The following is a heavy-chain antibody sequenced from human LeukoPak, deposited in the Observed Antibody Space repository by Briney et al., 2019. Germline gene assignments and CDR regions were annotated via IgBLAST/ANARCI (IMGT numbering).Heavy chain of an antibody. J-gene: IGHJ3*02. CDR3: ARALGWNYDDAFDI. CDR1: GFTFSTYW. Sequence: PGGSLRLSCAASGFTFSTYWMTWVRQPPGKGLEWVANIKQDGGEKYYVDSVKGRFTISRENARNSLYLQMNSLRAEDTAVYYCARALGWNYDDAFDIWGQGTMVAVSS. D-gene: IGHD1-7*01. V-gene: IGHV3-7*01. CDR2: IKQDGGEK.